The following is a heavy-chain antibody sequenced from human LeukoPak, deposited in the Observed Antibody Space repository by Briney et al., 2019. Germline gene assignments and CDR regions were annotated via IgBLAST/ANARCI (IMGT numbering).Heavy chain of an antibody. CDR3: ARRGLRKGYCSSTSCRNWFDP. Sequence: SETLSLTCAVYGGSFSGYYWSWIRQPPGKGLEWIGEINHSGSTNYNSSLKSRVTISVDTSKNQFSLKLSSVTAADTAVYYCARRGLRKGYCSSTSCRNWFDPWGQGTLVTVSS. CDR1: GGSFSGYY. J-gene: IGHJ5*02. CDR2: INHSGST. V-gene: IGHV4-34*01. D-gene: IGHD2-2*01.